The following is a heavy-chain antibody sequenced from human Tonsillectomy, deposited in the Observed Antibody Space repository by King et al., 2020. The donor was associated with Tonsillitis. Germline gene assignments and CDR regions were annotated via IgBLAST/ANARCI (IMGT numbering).Heavy chain of an antibody. D-gene: IGHD3-3*01. Sequence: VQLVESGGGVVQPGRSLRLSCAASGFTFSRYAMHWVRQAPGKGLEWVAVMVYDGSKKYYADSVKGRFTISRDNSNNTMYLQMNSLGAEDTAVYYCAKDLDFWSGYPPPQFDYWSQGTLVTVSS. CDR3: AKDLDFWSGYPPPQFDY. J-gene: IGHJ4*02. CDR2: MVYDGSKK. V-gene: IGHV3-30*18. CDR1: GFTFSRYA.